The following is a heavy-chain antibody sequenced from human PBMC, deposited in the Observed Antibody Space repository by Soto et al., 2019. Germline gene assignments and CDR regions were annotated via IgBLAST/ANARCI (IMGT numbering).Heavy chain of an antibody. Sequence: QLQLQESGPGLVKPSETLSLTCTVSGGSISSSSYYWGWIRQPPGKGLEWIGSIYYSGSTYYNPSLKSRVTISVDTSKNQFSLKLSSVTAADTAVYYCARFQTHEDPQLDEYGSGSSLDYWGQGTLVTVSS. J-gene: IGHJ4*02. CDR3: ARFQTHEDPQLDEYGSGSSLDY. V-gene: IGHV4-39*01. CDR2: IYYSGST. CDR1: GGSISSSSYY. D-gene: IGHD3-10*01.